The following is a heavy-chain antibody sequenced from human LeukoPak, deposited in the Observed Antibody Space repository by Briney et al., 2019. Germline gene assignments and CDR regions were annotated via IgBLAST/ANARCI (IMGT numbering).Heavy chain of an antibody. CDR1: GLTFDDYA. V-gene: IGHV3-43D*03. CDR3: AKDLGSGSYYYYYYMDV. Sequence: GGSLRLSCAASGLTFDDYAMHWVRQAPGKGLEWVSLISWDGGSTYYADSVKGRFTISRDNSKNSLYLQMNSLRAEDTALYYCAKDLGSGSYYYYYYMDVWGKGTTVTVSS. CDR2: ISWDGGST. J-gene: IGHJ6*03. D-gene: IGHD1-26*01.